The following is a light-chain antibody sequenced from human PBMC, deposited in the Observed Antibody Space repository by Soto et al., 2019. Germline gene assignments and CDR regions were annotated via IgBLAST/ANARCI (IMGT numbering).Light chain of an antibody. J-gene: IGKJ1*01. Sequence: EIVFTHSPVTLSLSPVERATLSFRASQSVSNNYLAWYQQKPGQAPRLLIYGASNRATGIPDRFSGSGSGTDFTLTISRLEPEDFAVYYCQQYGSSGTFGQGTKVDIK. CDR2: GAS. CDR3: QQYGSSGT. V-gene: IGKV3-20*01. CDR1: QSVSNNY.